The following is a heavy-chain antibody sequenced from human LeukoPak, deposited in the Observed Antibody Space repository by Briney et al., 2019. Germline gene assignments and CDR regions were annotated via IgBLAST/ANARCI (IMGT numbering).Heavy chain of an antibody. CDR1: GVSISSSSYY. D-gene: IGHD6-19*01. CDR3: ARLGWRSGWSTWGRSNWGPADWYFDL. CDR2: IYYSGST. Sequence: SETLSLTCTVSGVSISSSSYYWGWIRQPPGKGLEWIGSIYYSGSTYYNPSLRSRVTISVDTSKNQFSLKLSSVTAADTAVYYCARLGWRSGWSTWGRSNWGPADWYFDLWGRGTLVTVSS. V-gene: IGHV4-39*01. J-gene: IGHJ2*01.